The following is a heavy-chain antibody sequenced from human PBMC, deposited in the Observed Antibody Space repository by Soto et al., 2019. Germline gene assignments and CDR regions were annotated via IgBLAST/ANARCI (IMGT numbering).Heavy chain of an antibody. D-gene: IGHD3-16*01. CDR3: VMVDNYVTPTPQDV. J-gene: IGHJ6*02. CDR1: GYIFVNYG. CDR2: ISPYTGNT. Sequence: QVQLVQSGDEVKKPGASVKVSCKASGYIFVNYGIAWVRQAPRQGLEWMGWISPYTGNTHSASKVHSRRTMTTDTSTSTAYMDLGRLTSDDTAVYYCVMVDNYVTPTPQDVWGQGTTVTVSS. V-gene: IGHV1-18*01.